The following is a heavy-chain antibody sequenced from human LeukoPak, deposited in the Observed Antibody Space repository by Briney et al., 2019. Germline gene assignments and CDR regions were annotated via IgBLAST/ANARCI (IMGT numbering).Heavy chain of an antibody. Sequence: PGGSLRLSCAASGFTFDDYAMHWVRQAPGKGLEWVSLISWDGGSTYYADSVKGRFTISRDNSKNSLYLQMNSLRAEDTALYYCAKDSLPDYGDSHIIDYWGQGTLVTVSS. CDR2: ISWDGGST. J-gene: IGHJ4*02. D-gene: IGHD4-17*01. CDR3: AKDSLPDYGDSHIIDY. CDR1: GFTFDDYA. V-gene: IGHV3-43D*03.